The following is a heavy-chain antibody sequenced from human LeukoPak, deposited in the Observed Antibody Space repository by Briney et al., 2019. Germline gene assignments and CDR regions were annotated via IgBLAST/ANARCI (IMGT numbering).Heavy chain of an antibody. CDR2: IHYSGTT. Sequence: PSETLSLTRTVSGGSISSSNYYWGWIRQPPGKGLEWIASIHYSGTTYYNPSLKSRVTISVDTSKNHFSLKLSSVTAADTAVYYCARGPTYQPIDYWGQGTLVTVSS. CDR3: ARGPTYQPIDY. D-gene: IGHD2-2*01. V-gene: IGHV4-39*02. CDR1: GGSISSSNYY. J-gene: IGHJ4*02.